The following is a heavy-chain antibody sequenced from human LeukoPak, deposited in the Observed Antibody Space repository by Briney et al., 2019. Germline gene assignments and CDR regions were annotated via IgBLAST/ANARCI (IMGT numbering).Heavy chain of an antibody. CDR3: ATKQWLAPPPDS. CDR1: GFTFSKYW. V-gene: IGHV3-74*01. J-gene: IGHJ5*01. Sequence: GGSLRLSSAASGFTFSKYWMLWVRQTPGKGLESVSRINIDGTVTTYADSVKGRFTVSRDNADNTMFLQMNSVRDEDTAVYYCATKQWLAPPPDSWGQGTPVTVSS. CDR2: INIDGTVT. D-gene: IGHD6-19*01.